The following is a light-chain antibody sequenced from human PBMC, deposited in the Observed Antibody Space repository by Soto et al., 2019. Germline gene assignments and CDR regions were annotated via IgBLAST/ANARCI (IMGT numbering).Light chain of an antibody. Sequence: QSVLTQPPSVPGAPGQRVTISCTGSSSNIGAGYGVNWYQHLPGTAPKLLIYGNNNRPSGVPDRFSASKSGPSASLAITGLQADDEADYYCQSYDSSLSAPYVFGTGTKVTVL. CDR2: GNN. CDR3: QSYDSSLSAPYV. CDR1: SSNIGAGYG. J-gene: IGLJ1*01. V-gene: IGLV1-40*01.